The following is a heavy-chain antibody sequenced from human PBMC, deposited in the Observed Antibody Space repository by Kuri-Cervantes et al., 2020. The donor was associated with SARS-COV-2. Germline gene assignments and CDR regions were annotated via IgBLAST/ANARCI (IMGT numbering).Heavy chain of an antibody. CDR1: GFTFSSYS. Sequence: GESLKISCAASGFTFSSYSMNGVRQAPGKGLEWVSSISSSSSYIYYADSVKGRFTISRDNAKNSLYLQMNSLRAEDTAVYYCXTXPGDLGYWGQGTLVTVSS. CDR3: XTXPGDLGY. J-gene: IGHJ4*02. CDR2: ISSSSSYI. D-gene: IGHD7-27*01. V-gene: IGHV3-21*01.